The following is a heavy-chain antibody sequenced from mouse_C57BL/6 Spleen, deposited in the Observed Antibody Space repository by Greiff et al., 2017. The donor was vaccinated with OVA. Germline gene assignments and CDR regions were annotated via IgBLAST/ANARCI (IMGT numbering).Heavy chain of an antibody. V-gene: IGHV7-3*01. D-gene: IGHD2-10*01. CDR2: IRNKANGYTT. CDR1: GFTFTDYY. CDR3: ARSPLLLYYFDY. J-gene: IGHJ2*01. Sequence: EVKVIESGGGLVQPGGSLSLSCAASGFTFTDYYMSWVRQPPGQALEWLGFIRNKANGYTTEYSASVKGRFTISRDNSQSILYLQMNALRAEDSATYYCARSPLLLYYFDYWGQGTTLTVSS.